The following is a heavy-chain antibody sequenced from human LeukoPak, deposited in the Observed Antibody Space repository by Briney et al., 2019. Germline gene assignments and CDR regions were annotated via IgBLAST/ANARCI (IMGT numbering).Heavy chain of an antibody. J-gene: IGHJ4*02. Sequence: ASVKVSCKASGYTFTSYDINWVRQATGQGLEWMGWMNPNSGNTGYAQEFQGRVTMTRNTAINTAYMELSGLRSEDTAVYYCARLVVRGTTGDGGDYWGQGTLATVSS. D-gene: IGHD3-10*01. V-gene: IGHV1-8*01. CDR3: ARLVVRGTTGDGGDY. CDR1: GYTFTSYD. CDR2: MNPNSGNT.